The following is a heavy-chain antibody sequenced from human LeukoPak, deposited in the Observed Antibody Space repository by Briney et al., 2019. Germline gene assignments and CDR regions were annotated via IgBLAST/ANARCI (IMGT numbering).Heavy chain of an antibody. D-gene: IGHD3-10*01. CDR1: GGPISSYY. V-gene: IGHV4-4*07. CDR2: IYTSGST. Sequence: SETLSLTCTVSGGPISSYYWSWIRQPAGKGLEWIGRIYTSGSTNYNPSLKSRVTMSVDTSRNQFSLRVTSVTAADTAIYYCARDLSGSLYFDYWGQGILVTVSA. CDR3: ARDLSGSLYFDY. J-gene: IGHJ4*02.